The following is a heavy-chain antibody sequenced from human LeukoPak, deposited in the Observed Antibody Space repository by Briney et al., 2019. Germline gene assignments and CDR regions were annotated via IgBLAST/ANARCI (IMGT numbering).Heavy chain of an antibody. D-gene: IGHD6-19*01. Sequence: ASVKVSCKASGGTFSSYAISWVRQAPGQGLEWMGGIIPIFGTANYAQKFQGRVTITADESTSTAYMGLSSLRSEDTAVYYCARDHPFDTGVGSGWYGGNWFDPWGQGTLVTVSS. J-gene: IGHJ5*02. CDR1: GGTFSSYA. CDR2: IIPIFGTA. V-gene: IGHV1-69*13. CDR3: ARDHPFDTGVGSGWYGGNWFDP.